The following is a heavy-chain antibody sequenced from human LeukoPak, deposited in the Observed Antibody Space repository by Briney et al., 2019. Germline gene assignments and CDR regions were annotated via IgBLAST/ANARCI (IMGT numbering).Heavy chain of an antibody. Sequence: ASVKVSCKASGYTFTGYYMHWVRQAPGQGLEWMGRINPNSGGTNYAQKFQGRVTMTRDTSISTAYMVLSRLRSDDTAVYYCATDLSSGSYYQDYYFDYWGQGTLVTVSS. CDR2: INPNSGGT. CDR1: GYTFTGYY. V-gene: IGHV1-2*06. J-gene: IGHJ4*02. D-gene: IGHD3-10*01. CDR3: ATDLSSGSYYQDYYFDY.